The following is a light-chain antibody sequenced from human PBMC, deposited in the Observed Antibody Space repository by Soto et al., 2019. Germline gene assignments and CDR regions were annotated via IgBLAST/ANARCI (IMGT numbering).Light chain of an antibody. V-gene: IGKV3D-20*02. Sequence: IVLTQSPGTLSLSPGERTTLSCRASQSISRYLAWYQQKPGQGPRLLIYGASSRATGIPDRFSGSGSGTDFTLTISRLEPEDFAVYYCQQRSNWPPSITFGQGTRLEI. J-gene: IGKJ5*01. CDR2: GAS. CDR3: QQRSNWPPSIT. CDR1: QSISRY.